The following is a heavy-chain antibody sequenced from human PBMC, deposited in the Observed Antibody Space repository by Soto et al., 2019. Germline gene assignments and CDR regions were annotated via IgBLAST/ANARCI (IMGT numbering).Heavy chain of an antibody. D-gene: IGHD3-10*01. J-gene: IGHJ3*01. V-gene: IGHV1-69*06. CDR2: TVPVFDTS. CDR1: GGTFNGYG. Sequence: QVQLVQSGAVVKKPGSSVEVSCKASGGTFNGYGISWVRQAPGQGLEWMGGTVPVFDTSNYAPRFQGRVTITANKSTRTAYMKLSSVRSEDTAIYFCARGVSNSGAYYTGPSAYDLWGQGTLVIVSS. CDR3: ARGVSNSGAYYTGPSAYDL.